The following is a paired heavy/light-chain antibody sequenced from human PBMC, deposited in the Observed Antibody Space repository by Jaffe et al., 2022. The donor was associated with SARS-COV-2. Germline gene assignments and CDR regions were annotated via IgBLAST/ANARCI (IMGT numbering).Heavy chain of an antibody. CDR1: GFTVSSSY. D-gene: IGHD1-26*01. CDR2: IYSGGNT. CDR3: AKGYSGTYLGAFDV. Sequence: EVQLVESGGGLVQPGGSLRLSCTASGFTVSSSYISWVRQAPDKGLDWVSIIYSGGNTYYAASLKGRFTISRDNSKNTLFLQMNSLRPEDTAVYYCAKGYSGTYLGAFDVWGQGTMVTVSS. J-gene: IGHJ3*01. V-gene: IGHV3-66*02.
Light chain of an antibody. CDR1: QSVSSNY. CDR2: RTS. CDR3: QQSAFSPGT. J-gene: IGKJ2*01. V-gene: IGKV3-20*01. Sequence: EVVLTQSPGTLSLSPGDRATLSCRASQSVSSNYLAWFQQTPGQAPRLLIYRTSTRAAGIPDRFSGSGSGTDFTLTISSLEPEDFAVYYCQQSAFSPGTFGQGTKLEMK.